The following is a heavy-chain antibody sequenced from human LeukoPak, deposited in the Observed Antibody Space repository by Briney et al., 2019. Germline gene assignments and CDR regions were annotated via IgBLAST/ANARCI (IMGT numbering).Heavy chain of an antibody. Sequence: SETLTLTCNVSGAFVNYYYWRWIRQPPGQGLEWIGHLYYSGDASYNPYLKSRVSVSSVTSRNQVSLKLTSMTTADTAVYYCAKVSYFYGAETFFRPYVDSWGQGTLVTVSS. D-gene: IGHD3-10*01. J-gene: IGHJ4*02. V-gene: IGHV4-59*02. CDR3: AKVSYFYGAETFFRPYVDS. CDR2: LYYSGDA. CDR1: GAFVNYYY.